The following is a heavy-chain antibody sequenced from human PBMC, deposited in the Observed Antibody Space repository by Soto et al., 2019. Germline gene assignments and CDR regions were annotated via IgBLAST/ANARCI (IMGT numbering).Heavy chain of an antibody. CDR3: SRDQRAAAAGSRGAFDI. J-gene: IGHJ3*02. V-gene: IGHV1-2*04. Sequence: ASVKVSCKASGYTFTGYYMHWVRQAPGQGLEWMGWINLNSGGTNYAQKFQGWVTMTRDTSISTAYMELSRLRSDATAVYYCSRDQRAAAAGSRGAFDIWGQGTMVTVSS. CDR1: GYTFTGYY. CDR2: INLNSGGT. D-gene: IGHD6-13*01.